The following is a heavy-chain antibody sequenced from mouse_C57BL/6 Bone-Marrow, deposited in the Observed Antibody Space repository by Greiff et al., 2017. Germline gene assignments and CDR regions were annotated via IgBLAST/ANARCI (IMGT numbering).Heavy chain of an antibody. J-gene: IGHJ2*01. Sequence: QVQLQQPGTELVKPGASVKLSCKASGYTFTSYWMHWVQQRPGQGLEWIGNINPSNGGTNYNEKFKSKATLTVDKSSSTASMQLSSLTSRDSAIYICARVGSYYGNQYYCDYWGQGTTLTGSS. CDR1: GYTFTSYW. V-gene: IGHV1-53*01. D-gene: IGHD2-1*01. CDR2: INPSNGGT. CDR3: ARVGSYYGNQYYCDY.